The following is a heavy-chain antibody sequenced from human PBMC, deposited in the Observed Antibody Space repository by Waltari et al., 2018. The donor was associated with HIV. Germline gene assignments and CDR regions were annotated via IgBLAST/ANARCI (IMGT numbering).Heavy chain of an antibody. Sequence: QVRLVESGGDLVKPGVSLRRSWSASSFSYTDYYMTWISQAPGKGLEWVSYISSSGSTIYYADSVKGRFTISRDNAKNSLYLQMNSLRAEDTAVYYCARDRGGTGGWFDPWGQGTLVTVSS. J-gene: IGHJ5*02. CDR2: ISSSGSTI. V-gene: IGHV3-11*01. CDR3: ARDRGGTGGWFDP. D-gene: IGHD2-8*02. CDR1: SFSYTDYY.